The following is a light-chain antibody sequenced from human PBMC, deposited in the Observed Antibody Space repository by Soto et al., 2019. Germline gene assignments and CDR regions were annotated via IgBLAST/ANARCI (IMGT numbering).Light chain of an antibody. Sequence: QSALTQPRSVSGSPGQSVTLSCTGSSSDVGGHNYVSWYQLHPAKAPILIIYDVNERPSGVPDRFSGSKSGNTASLTISGLQAEDEADYYFCSYVGTYVFGTGTKLTVL. J-gene: IGLJ1*01. CDR2: DVN. CDR1: SSDVGGHNY. V-gene: IGLV2-11*01. CDR3: CSYVGTYV.